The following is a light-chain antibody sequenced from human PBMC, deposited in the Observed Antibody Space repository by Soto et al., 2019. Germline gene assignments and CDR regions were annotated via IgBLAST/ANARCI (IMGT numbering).Light chain of an antibody. Sequence: EVVLTQAPAALSLSPGARGTLSCRASQDVSSSVAWYQQKPGQGPRLVIYDASIRATGIPARFSGSGSGTAFTITSSGLGPEDFGVYYCQERISWPRVLTCGGGTKVEIK. V-gene: IGKV3-11*01. CDR1: QDVSSS. J-gene: IGKJ4*01. CDR3: QERISWPRVLT. CDR2: DAS.